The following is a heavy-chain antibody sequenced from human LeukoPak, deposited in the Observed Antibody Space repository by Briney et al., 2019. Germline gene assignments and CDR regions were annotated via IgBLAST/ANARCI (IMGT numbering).Heavy chain of an antibody. CDR2: ISSSSSYI. V-gene: IGHV3-21*01. D-gene: IGHD3-22*01. Sequence: GGSLRLSCAASGFTFSSYSMNWVRQAPGKGLEWVSSISSSSSYIYYADSVKGRFTISRDNAKNSLYLQMNSLRAEDTAVYYCARDRGSYYDSSGPGDYWGQGTLVTVSS. J-gene: IGHJ4*02. CDR3: ARDRGSYYDSSGPGDY. CDR1: GFTFSSYS.